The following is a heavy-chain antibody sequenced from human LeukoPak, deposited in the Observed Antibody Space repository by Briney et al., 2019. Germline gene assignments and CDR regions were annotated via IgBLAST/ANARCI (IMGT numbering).Heavy chain of an antibody. CDR1: GFTSGSYW. Sequence: GGSPRLSCVATGFTSGSYWMTWVRQAPGKGLEWLANIRQDGSQTYYGDSVKGRFTISRDNAKNSLYLQMNSLRVEDTAVYYCARVSIVTVAGSNWFDPWGQGTLVTVSS. CDR3: ARVSIVTVAGSNWFDP. V-gene: IGHV3-7*01. D-gene: IGHD6-19*01. J-gene: IGHJ5*02. CDR2: IRQDGSQT.